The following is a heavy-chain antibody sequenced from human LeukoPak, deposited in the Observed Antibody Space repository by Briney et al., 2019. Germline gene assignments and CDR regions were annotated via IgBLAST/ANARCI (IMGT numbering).Heavy chain of an antibody. D-gene: IGHD2-15*01. Sequence: SVKVSCXASGGTFSSYAISWVRQAPGQGLEWMGGIIPIFGTANYAQKFQGRVTITADESTSTAYTELSSLRSEDTAVYYCARDIDCSGGSCYSYAGDYWGQGTLVTASS. CDR3: ARDIDCSGGSCYSYAGDY. CDR2: IIPIFGTA. V-gene: IGHV1-69*13. J-gene: IGHJ4*02. CDR1: GGTFSSYA.